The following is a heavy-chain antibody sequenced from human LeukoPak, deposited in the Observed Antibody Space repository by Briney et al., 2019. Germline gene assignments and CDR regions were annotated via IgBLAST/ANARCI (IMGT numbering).Heavy chain of an antibody. CDR2: INHSGST. Sequence: SETLSLTCAVYGGSFSGYYWSWIRQPPGRGLEWIGEINHSGSTNYNPSLKSRVTISVDTSKNQFSLKLSSVTAADTAVYNCARGRTSWNYALPHDYWGQGTLVTVSS. CDR3: ARGRTSWNYALPHDY. CDR1: GGSFSGYY. V-gene: IGHV4-34*01. D-gene: IGHD1-7*01. J-gene: IGHJ4*02.